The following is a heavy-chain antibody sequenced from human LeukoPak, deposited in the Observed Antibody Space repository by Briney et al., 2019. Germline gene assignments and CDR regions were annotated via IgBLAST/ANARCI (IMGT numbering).Heavy chain of an antibody. V-gene: IGHV3-7*04. J-gene: IGHJ4*02. CDR1: GFTFTTYW. CDR2: LNHYGGDK. Sequence: EGSLRLSCATSGFTFTTYWMSWVRQASGKGLEWVATLNHYGGDKYYVDSVKGRLTISRDNAKSSLYLQMNSPRAEDTAVYYCVRGDFDFWGQGTLVTVSS. CDR3: VRGDFDF.